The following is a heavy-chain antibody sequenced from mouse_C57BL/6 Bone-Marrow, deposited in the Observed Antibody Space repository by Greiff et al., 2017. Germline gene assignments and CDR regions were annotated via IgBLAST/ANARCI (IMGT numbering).Heavy chain of an antibody. V-gene: IGHV1-42*01. J-gene: IGHJ4*01. CDR1: GYSFTGYY. CDR3: ARSQYYYAMDY. D-gene: IGHD6-1*01. CDR2: INPSTGGT. Sequence: EVKLVESGPELVKPGASVKISCKASGYSFTGYYMNWVKQSPEKSLEWIGEINPSTGGTTYNQKFKAKATLTVDKSSSTAYMQLKSLTSEDSAVYYCARSQYYYAMDYWGQGTSVTVSS.